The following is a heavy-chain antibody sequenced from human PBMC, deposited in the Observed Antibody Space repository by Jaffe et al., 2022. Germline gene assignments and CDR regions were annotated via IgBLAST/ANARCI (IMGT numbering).Heavy chain of an antibody. CDR1: GFTFSSYA. J-gene: IGHJ3*02. CDR3: AKDLQFVIRALITGTTSLRAFDI. D-gene: IGHD1-7*01. CDR2: ISGSGGST. V-gene: IGHV3-23*01. Sequence: EVQLLESGGGLVQPGGSLRLSCAASGFTFSSYAMSWVRQAPGKGLEWVSAISGSGGSTYYADSVKGRFTISRDNSKNTLYLQMNSLRAEDTAVYYCAKDLQFVIRALITGTTSLRAFDIWGQGTMVTVSS.